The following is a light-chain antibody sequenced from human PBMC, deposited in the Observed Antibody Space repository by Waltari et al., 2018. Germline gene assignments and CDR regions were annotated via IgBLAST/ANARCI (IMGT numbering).Light chain of an antibody. CDR3: QQYKTYPHT. Sequence: DIQMTQSPSPLSASVGDRVTITCRASQSISSWLAWYQQKPGKAPKLLIYGPSNLQIGVPSRFSGSGSGTEFTLTISSLQPDDFAVYYCQQYKTYPHTFGQGTRLEIK. CDR2: GPS. CDR1: QSISSW. V-gene: IGKV1-5*03. J-gene: IGKJ2*01.